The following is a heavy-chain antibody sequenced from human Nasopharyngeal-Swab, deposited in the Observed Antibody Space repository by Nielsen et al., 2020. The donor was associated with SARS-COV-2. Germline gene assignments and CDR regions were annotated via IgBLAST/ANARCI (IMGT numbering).Heavy chain of an antibody. CDR3: ARDGLDYDFWSAYCMDV. J-gene: IGHJ6*02. Sequence: RLAPGKGLEWVSSISSSSSYIYYADSVKGRFTISRGNTKNSLYLQMNSLRAEDTAVYYCARDGLDYDFWSAYCMDVWGQGTTVTVSS. D-gene: IGHD3-3*01. CDR2: ISSSSSYI. V-gene: IGHV3-21*01.